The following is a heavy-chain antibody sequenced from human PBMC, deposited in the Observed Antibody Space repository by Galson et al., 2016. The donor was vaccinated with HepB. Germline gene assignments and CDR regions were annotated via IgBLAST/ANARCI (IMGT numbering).Heavy chain of an antibody. J-gene: IGHJ4*02. V-gene: IGHV3-66*01. D-gene: IGHD6-13*01. CDR3: ARDWGSSWCLH. CDR2: IYSRGSA. Sequence: SLRLSCAGSGFTVSRDYMSWVRQAPGKGLEWVSVIYSRGSAYYADSVKGRFTITRDNSKNTLYLPRNSLKAEDTAVYYCARDWGSSWCLHWGQGTLVTVSS. CDR1: GFTVSRDY.